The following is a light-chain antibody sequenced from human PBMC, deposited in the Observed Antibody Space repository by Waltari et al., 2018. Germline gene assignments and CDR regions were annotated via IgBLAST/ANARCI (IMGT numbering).Light chain of an antibody. Sequence: DVVMTQSPLSLPVTLGQPASLSCRSSHSLVQRDGKTYLNWFHQRPGQSPRRLIYKVSNRDAGVPDRFSGSGSGTEFTLNINRVEAEDVGVYYCMQGTHWPWTFGQGTKVEIK. CDR2: KVS. CDR1: HSLVQRDGKTY. CDR3: MQGTHWPWT. V-gene: IGKV2-30*02. J-gene: IGKJ1*01.